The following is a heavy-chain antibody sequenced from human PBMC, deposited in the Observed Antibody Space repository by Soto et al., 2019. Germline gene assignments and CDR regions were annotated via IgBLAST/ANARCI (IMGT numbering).Heavy chain of an antibody. J-gene: IGHJ6*02. CDR1: GFTFSSYA. CDR2: ISGSGGST. Sequence: GGSLRLSCPASGFTFSSYAMSWVRQAPGKGLEWVSAISGSGGSTYYADSVKGRFTISRDNSKNTLYLQMNSLRAEDTAVYYCXKDMGSGYWSYYYGMDVWGQGTTVTVSS. V-gene: IGHV3-23*01. CDR3: XKDMGSGYWSYYYGMDV. D-gene: IGHD3-22*01.